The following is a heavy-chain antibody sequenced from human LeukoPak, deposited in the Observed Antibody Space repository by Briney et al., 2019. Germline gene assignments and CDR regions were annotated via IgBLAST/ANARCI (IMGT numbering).Heavy chain of an antibody. J-gene: IGHJ2*01. Sequence: SGTLSLTCAVSGGSISSSNWWSWIRQPPGKGLEWIGYIYYSGSTNYNPSLKSRVTISVDTSKNQFSLKLSSVTAADTAVYYCARESSSGWNFDLWGRGTLVTVSS. CDR3: ARESSSGWNFDL. V-gene: IGHV4-61*01. CDR1: GGSISSSNW. D-gene: IGHD6-13*01. CDR2: IYYSGST.